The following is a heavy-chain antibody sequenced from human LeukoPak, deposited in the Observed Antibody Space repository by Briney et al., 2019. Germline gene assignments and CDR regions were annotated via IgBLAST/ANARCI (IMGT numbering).Heavy chain of an antibody. Sequence: GGSLRLSCAASGFTFSSYAMHWVRQAPGKELEYVSAISSNGGSTYYANSVKGRFTISRDNSKNTLYLQMGSLRAEDMAVYYCARASSGWYYFDYWGQGTLVTVSS. J-gene: IGHJ4*02. CDR2: ISSNGGST. CDR3: ARASSGWYYFDY. D-gene: IGHD6-19*01. CDR1: GFTFSSYA. V-gene: IGHV3-64*01.